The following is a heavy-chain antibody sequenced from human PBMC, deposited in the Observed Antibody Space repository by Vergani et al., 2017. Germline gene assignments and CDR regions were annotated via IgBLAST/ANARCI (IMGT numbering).Heavy chain of an antibody. D-gene: IGHD6-13*01. CDR2: ISGSGGST. V-gene: IGHV3-23*01. CDR3: ARMYSSSRKRGFDY. J-gene: IGHJ4*02. Sequence: EVQLLESGGGLVKPGGSLRLSCAASGFTFSSYAMSWVRQAPGKGLEWVSAISGSGGSTYYADSVKGRFAISRDNSKNTLYLQMNSLRAEDTAVYYCARMYSSSRKRGFDYWGQGTLVTVSS. CDR1: GFTFSSYA.